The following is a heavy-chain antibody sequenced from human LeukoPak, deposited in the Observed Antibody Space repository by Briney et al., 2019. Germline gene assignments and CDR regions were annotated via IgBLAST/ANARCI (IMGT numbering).Heavy chain of an antibody. CDR1: GFTFSSYG. CDR2: IWYDGSNK. Sequence: GGSLRLSCAASGFTFSSYGMHWVRQAPGKGLEGVAVIWYDGSNKYYADSGKGRFTISRDNSKNTLYLQMNSLRAEDTAVYYCARDRQASGSYLNYWGQGTLVTVSS. CDR3: ARDRQASGSYLNY. D-gene: IGHD1-26*01. J-gene: IGHJ4*02. V-gene: IGHV3-33*01.